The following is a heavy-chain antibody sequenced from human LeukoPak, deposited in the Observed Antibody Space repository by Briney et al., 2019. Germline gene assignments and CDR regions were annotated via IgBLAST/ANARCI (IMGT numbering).Heavy chain of an antibody. J-gene: IGHJ4*02. CDR1: GFTFSSYG. V-gene: IGHV3-33*01. CDR3: ARDGGFGELSYYFDY. CDR2: IWYDGSNK. D-gene: IGHD3-10*01. Sequence: GRSLRLSCAASGFTFSSYGMQWVRQAPGKGLEWVAVIWYDGSNKYYADSVKGRFTISRDNSKNTLYLQMNSLRAEDTAVYYCARDGGFGELSYYFDYWGQGTLVTVSS.